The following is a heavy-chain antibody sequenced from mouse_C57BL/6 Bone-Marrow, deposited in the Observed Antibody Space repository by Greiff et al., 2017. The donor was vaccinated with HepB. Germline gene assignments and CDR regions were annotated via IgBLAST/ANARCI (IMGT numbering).Heavy chain of an antibody. D-gene: IGHD1-1*01. V-gene: IGHV5-17*01. CDR1: GFTFSDYG. J-gene: IGHJ1*03. CDR2: ISSGSSTI. CDR3: ARGPLYYYGSSYDWYFDV. Sequence: EVQLVESGGGLVKPGGSLKLSCAASGFTFSDYGMHWVRQAPEKGLEWVAYISSGSSTIYYADTVKGRFTISRDNAKNTLFLQMTSLRSEDTAMYYCARGPLYYYGSSYDWYFDVWGTGTTVTVSS.